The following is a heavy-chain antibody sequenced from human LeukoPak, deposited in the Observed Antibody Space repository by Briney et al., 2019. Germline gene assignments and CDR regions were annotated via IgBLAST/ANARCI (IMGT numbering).Heavy chain of an antibody. V-gene: IGHV3-23*01. CDR1: GFTLRRYV. D-gene: IGHD2-21*02. CDR3: AKDRLLNCRGDCYIFDY. J-gene: IGHJ4*02. CDR2: ISGSGDST. Sequence: GGSLRLSCVASGFTLRRYVMNWVRQTPGKGLGWVSSISGSGDSTFYADSVKGRFSISRDNSKNTLYLQVNGLRTEDTAVYYCAKDRLLNCRGDCYIFDYWGQGTLVTVSS.